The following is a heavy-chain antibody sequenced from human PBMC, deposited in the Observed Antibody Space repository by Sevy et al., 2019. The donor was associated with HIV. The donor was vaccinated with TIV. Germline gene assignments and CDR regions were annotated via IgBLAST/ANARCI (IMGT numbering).Heavy chain of an antibody. CDR3: ARISCTNGVCFQGYYYYAMDV. CDR1: GFSFSNYV. CDR2: ISYDGRNK. J-gene: IGHJ6*02. Sequence: GGSLRLSCGASGFSFSNYVFHWVRQAPGKGLEWVAMISYDGRNKEYADSLKGRVTVSRDNSKKTMYLQVNSLRAEDTAVYYCARISCTNGVCFQGYYYYAMDVWGQRTTVTVSS. D-gene: IGHD2-8*01. V-gene: IGHV3-30*04.